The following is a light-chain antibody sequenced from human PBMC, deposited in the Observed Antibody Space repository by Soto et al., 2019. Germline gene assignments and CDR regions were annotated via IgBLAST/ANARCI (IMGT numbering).Light chain of an antibody. J-gene: IGKJ1*01. Sequence: DILMTHSPSTLSASVGDRVTITCRASQIINSWLAWYQQEPGKAPKLLIHNASSLQGRVASRISGGGAGTDFTITISSRHHDDFVTYYYQQYNSYSRTFGQGTKVDIK. CDR3: QQYNSYSRT. CDR1: QIINSW. CDR2: NAS. V-gene: IGKV1-5*03.